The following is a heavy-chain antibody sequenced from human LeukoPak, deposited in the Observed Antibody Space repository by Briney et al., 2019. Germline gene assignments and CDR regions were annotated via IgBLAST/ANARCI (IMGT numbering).Heavy chain of an antibody. D-gene: IGHD5-18*01. CDR3: ASSHTAMVFGY. V-gene: IGHV1-46*01. J-gene: IGHJ4*02. CDR2: INPSGGST. Sequence: ASVKVSCKASGYTFTSYYMHWVRQAPGQGLEWMGIINPSGGSTSYAQKFQGRVTMTRDTFTSTVYMELSSLRSEDTAVYYCASSHTAMVFGYWGQGTLVTVSS. CDR1: GYTFTSYY.